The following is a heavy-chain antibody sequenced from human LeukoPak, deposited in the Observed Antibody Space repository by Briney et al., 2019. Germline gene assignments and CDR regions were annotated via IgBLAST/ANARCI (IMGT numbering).Heavy chain of an antibody. V-gene: IGHV3-53*01. Sequence: GGSLRLSCAASGFTVNSNYMSWVRQAPGKGLEWVSVIYSGGSTYYADSVKGRFTISRDNSKNTLYLQMNSLRAEDTAVYYCARDGYGDYFSYWGQGTLVTVSS. CDR2: IYSGGST. J-gene: IGHJ4*02. D-gene: IGHD4-17*01. CDR3: ARDGYGDYFSY. CDR1: GFTVNSNY.